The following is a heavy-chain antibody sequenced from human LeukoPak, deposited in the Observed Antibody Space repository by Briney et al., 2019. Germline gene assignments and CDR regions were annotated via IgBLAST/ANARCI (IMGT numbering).Heavy chain of an antibody. J-gene: IGHJ4*02. V-gene: IGHV3-73*01. Sequence: GGSLRLSCAASGSTFSGSAMHWVRQASGKGLEWLGRIRSKADSYTTAYAASVKGRFIVSRDDSKNTAYLQMSSLKTEDTAVYYCRAAADLNDYWGQGTLVTVSS. CDR2: IRSKADSYTT. D-gene: IGHD6-13*01. CDR1: GSTFSGSA. CDR3: RAAADLNDY.